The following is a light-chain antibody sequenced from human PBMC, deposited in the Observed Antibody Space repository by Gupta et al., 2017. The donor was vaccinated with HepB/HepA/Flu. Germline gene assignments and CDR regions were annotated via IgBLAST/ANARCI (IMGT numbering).Light chain of an antibody. CDR3: LHDYNYPRT. CDR1: QFIRND. V-gene: IGKV1-6*01. J-gene: IGKJ1*01. CDR2: GAS. Sequence: AIPMSQSPSSLSASVGDRVTITCRASQFIRNDLAWYQQKPGKAPQLLIYGASTLQSGVPSRFSGSGSATDFTLTISSLQPEDFATYYCLHDYNYPRTFGQGTKVEIK.